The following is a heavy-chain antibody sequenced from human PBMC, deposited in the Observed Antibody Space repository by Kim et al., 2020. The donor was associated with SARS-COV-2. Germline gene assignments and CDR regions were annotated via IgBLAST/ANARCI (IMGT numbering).Heavy chain of an antibody. J-gene: IGHJ4*02. CDR3: TTGKPIYCSGSYPGY. Sequence: PVKGRFTISRDDSKNTLYLQMNSLNTEDTAVYYCTTGKPIYCSGSYPGYWGQGTLVTVSS. D-gene: IGHD3-10*01. V-gene: IGHV3-15*01.